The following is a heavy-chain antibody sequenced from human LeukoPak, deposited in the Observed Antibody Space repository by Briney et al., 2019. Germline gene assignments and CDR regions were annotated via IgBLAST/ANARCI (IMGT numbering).Heavy chain of an antibody. V-gene: IGHV3-23*01. Sequence: GGFLRLSCAASGFTFSGYAMSWVRQAPGKGLEWVSTFSGSDYSTYYADSVKGRFTISRGNSKNTLYLQMNSLRVEDTAVYYCAKGGFSSSSHFDCWGQGTLVTVSS. J-gene: IGHJ4*02. D-gene: IGHD6-13*01. CDR2: FSGSDYST. CDR3: AKGGFSSSSHFDC. CDR1: GFTFSGYA.